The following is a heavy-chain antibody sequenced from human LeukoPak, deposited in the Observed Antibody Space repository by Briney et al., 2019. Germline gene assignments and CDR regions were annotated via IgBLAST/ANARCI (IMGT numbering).Heavy chain of an antibody. J-gene: IGHJ5*02. CDR3: AKGNWFNP. V-gene: IGHV3-9*01. Sequence: GGSLRLSCAASGFTFDDYAMHWVRQAPGKGLEWVSGISWNSGSIGYADSVKGRFTISRDNAKNSLYLQMNSLRAEDTALYYCAKGNWFNPWGQGTLVTVSS. CDR2: ISWNSGSI. CDR1: GFTFDDYA.